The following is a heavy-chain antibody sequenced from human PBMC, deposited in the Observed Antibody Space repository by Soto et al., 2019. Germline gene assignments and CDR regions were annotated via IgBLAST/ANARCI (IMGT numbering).Heavy chain of an antibody. V-gene: IGHV3-13*01. CDR2: IGTAGDT. J-gene: IGHJ4*02. D-gene: IGHD6-19*01. Sequence: EVQLVESGGGLVQPGGSLRLSCAASGFTFSSYDMHWVRQATGKGLEWVSAIGTAGDTYYPGSVKGRFTISRENAKNTLDLQMNSLRPEDTAVYHCGKDRVSEHNSGWPQGHWGQGTLVTVSS. CDR3: GKDRVSEHNSGWPQGH. CDR1: GFTFSSYD.